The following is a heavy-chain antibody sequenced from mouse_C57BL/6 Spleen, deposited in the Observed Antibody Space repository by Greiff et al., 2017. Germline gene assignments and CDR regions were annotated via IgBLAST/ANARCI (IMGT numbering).Heavy chain of an antibody. J-gene: IGHJ3*01. D-gene: IGHD2-1*01. CDR1: GYAFSSSW. Sequence: QVQLQQSGPELVKPGASVKISCKASGYAFSSSWMNWVKQRPGKGLEWIGRIYPGDGDTNYNGKFKGKATLTADKSSSTAYMQLSSLTSEDSAVXLCARSHLPPAAYWGQGTLVTVSA. CDR2: IYPGDGDT. CDR3: ARSHLPPAAY. V-gene: IGHV1-82*01.